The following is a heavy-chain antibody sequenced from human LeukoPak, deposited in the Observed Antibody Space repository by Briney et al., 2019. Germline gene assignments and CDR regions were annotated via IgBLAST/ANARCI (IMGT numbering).Heavy chain of an antibody. CDR3: ARRRPRYFDWLLPTPGFDY. J-gene: IGHJ4*02. D-gene: IGHD3-9*01. CDR1: GVSFSGYY. Sequence: PSETLSLTCAVYGVSFSGYYWSWIRQPPGKGLEWIGEINHSGSTNYNPSLKSRVTISVDTSKNQFSLKLSSVTAADTAVYYCARRRPRYFDWLLPTPGFDYWGQGTLVTVSS. V-gene: IGHV4-34*01. CDR2: INHSGST.